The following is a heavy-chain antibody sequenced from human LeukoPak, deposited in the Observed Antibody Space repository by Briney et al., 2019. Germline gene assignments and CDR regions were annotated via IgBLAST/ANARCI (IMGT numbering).Heavy chain of an antibody. D-gene: IGHD2-15*01. Sequence: SETLSLTCAVYGGSFSGYYWSWIRQPPGKGLEWIGEINHSGSTNYNPPLKSRVTISVDTSKNQFSLKLSSVTAADTAVYYCARTRGIAQDIVVATGYMDVWGKGTTVTVSS. CDR3: ARTRGIAQDIVVATGYMDV. J-gene: IGHJ6*03. V-gene: IGHV4-34*01. CDR2: INHSGST. CDR1: GGSFSGYY.